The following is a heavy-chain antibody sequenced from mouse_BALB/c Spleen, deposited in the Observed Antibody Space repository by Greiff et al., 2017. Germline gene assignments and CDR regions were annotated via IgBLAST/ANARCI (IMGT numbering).Heavy chain of an antibody. CDR3: ARFTTVVASFDY. CDR1: GYTFTSYW. J-gene: IGHJ2*01. Sequence: DLVKPGASVKLSCKASGYTFTSYWINWIKQRPGQGLEWIGRIAPGSGSTYYNEMFKGKATLTVYTSSSSAYIQLSSLSSEDSAVYFCARFTTVVASFDYWGQGTTLTVSS. V-gene: IGHV1S41*01. D-gene: IGHD1-1*01. CDR2: IAPGSGST.